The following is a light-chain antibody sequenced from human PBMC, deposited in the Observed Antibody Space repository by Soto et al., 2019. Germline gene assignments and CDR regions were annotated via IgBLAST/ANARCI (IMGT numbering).Light chain of an antibody. CDR1: SSNIGAGYD. V-gene: IGLV1-40*01. CDR2: GNS. J-gene: IGLJ1*01. Sequence: QSVLTQPPSVFGAPGQRVTISCTGCSSNIGAGYDVHWYQQLPGTAPKLLIYGNSNRPSGVPDRFSGSKSGTSASLAITGLQAEDEADYYCQSYDSSLSGYVFGTGTKLTVL. CDR3: QSYDSSLSGYV.